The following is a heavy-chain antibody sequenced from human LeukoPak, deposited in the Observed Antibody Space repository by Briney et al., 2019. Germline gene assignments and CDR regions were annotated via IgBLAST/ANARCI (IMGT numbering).Heavy chain of an antibody. CDR2: IYYSGST. V-gene: IGHV4-39*07. J-gene: IGHJ4*02. Sequence: PSETLSLTCTVSGGSISSSSYYWGWIRQPPGKGLEWIGSIYYSGSTYYNPSLKSRVTISVDTSKNQFSLKLSSVTAADTAVYYCARAVSRYTGYSSSSLAFDYWGQGTLVTVSS. CDR3: ARAVSRYTGYSSSSLAFDY. CDR1: GGSISSSSYY. D-gene: IGHD6-6*01.